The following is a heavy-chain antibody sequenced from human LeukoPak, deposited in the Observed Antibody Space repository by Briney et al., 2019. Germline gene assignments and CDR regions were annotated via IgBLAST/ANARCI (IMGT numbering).Heavy chain of an antibody. Sequence: SDTLSLTCTVSGGSMNNYYWNWLRQSPKKGLEWIGFVFCRGTTNLNPSFRSRLTMSIDTARNQFSLILTSMTAADTAVYFCARSWAAKWELTGQFDSWGQGRLVTVSS. CDR3: ARSWAAKWELTGQFDS. CDR2: VFCRGTT. J-gene: IGHJ4*02. V-gene: IGHV4-59*08. D-gene: IGHD1-26*01. CDR1: GGSMNNYY.